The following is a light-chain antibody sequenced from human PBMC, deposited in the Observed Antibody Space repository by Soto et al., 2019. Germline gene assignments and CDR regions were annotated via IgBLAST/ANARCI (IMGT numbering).Light chain of an antibody. J-gene: IGKJ4*01. V-gene: IGKV1-5*03. CDR2: KAS. CDR3: QQYNTYPLT. Sequence: DIQRTQSPSTLSASVGDRVTITCRASQSISTWLAWYQQKPGKAPKLLIYKASNLEGGVPSRFSGSGSGTEFNITISSLQPDDFATYYCQQYNTYPLTFGGGTTVEIK. CDR1: QSISTW.